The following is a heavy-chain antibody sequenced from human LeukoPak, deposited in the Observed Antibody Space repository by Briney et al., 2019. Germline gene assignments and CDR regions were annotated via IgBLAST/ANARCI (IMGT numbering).Heavy chain of an antibody. CDR2: IYTSGST. V-gene: IGHV4-4*07. CDR3: ARDGSGYADDAFDI. Sequence: SDTLSLTCTVSGGSISSYYWSWIRQPAGKGLEWIGRIYTSGSTNYNPSLKSRVTMSVDTSKNQFSLKLSSVTAADTAVYYCARDGSGYADDAFDIWGQGTMVTVSS. CDR1: GGSISSYY. J-gene: IGHJ3*02. D-gene: IGHD5-12*01.